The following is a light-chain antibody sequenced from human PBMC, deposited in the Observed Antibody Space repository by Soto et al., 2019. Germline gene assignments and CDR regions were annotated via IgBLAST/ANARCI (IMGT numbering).Light chain of an antibody. Sequence: DIQLTQSPYFLSASLGDRVTITCRASQGIGSYLAWYQQKPGKAPKLLISGASTLQSGVPSRFSGSGSGTEFTLTISSLQPEDFATYSCQQLHSWGVTFGGGTKVDI. V-gene: IGKV1-9*01. J-gene: IGKJ4*01. CDR3: QQLHSWGVT. CDR2: GAS. CDR1: QGIGSY.